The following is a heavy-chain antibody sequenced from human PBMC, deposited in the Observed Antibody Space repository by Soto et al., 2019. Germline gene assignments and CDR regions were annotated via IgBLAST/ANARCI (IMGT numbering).Heavy chain of an antibody. CDR3: ARDRGYDYGDPSGFDY. D-gene: IGHD4-17*01. Sequence: EVQLVESGGGLVQPGGSLRLSCAASGFTVSSNYMSWVRQAPGKGLEWVSVIYSGGSTYYADSVKGRFTISRDNSKNTLYLQMNSLRAEDTAVYYCARDRGYDYGDPSGFDYWGQGTLVTVSS. CDR1: GFTVSSNY. V-gene: IGHV3-66*01. CDR2: IYSGGST. J-gene: IGHJ4*02.